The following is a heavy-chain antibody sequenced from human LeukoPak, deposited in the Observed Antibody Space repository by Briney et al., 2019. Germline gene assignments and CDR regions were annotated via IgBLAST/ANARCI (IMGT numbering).Heavy chain of an antibody. D-gene: IGHD1-26*01. J-gene: IGHJ4*02. CDR1: GDSISSSHY. CDR3: ARHAEGSLDY. CDR2: IYISGST. V-gene: IGHV4-4*07. Sequence: PSETLSLTCAVSGDSISSSHYWSWIRQPAGKGLEWIGRIYISGSTNYNPSLKSRVTMSVDTSKNQFSLKLSSVTAADTAVYYCARHAEGSLDYWGQGTLVTVSS.